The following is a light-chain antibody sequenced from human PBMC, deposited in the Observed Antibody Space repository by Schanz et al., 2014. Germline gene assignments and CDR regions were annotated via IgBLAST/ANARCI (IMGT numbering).Light chain of an antibody. CDR1: SSDIGGYNY. V-gene: IGLV2-14*03. J-gene: IGLJ3*02. Sequence: QSALTQPASVSGSPGQSITISCTGTSSDIGGYNYVSWYQQHPGKAPKVMIFDVSNRPSGVSNRFSGSKSGNTASLTISGLQAEDEADYYCSSYTSSSTLEVFGGGTKLTVL. CDR2: DVS. CDR3: SSYTSSSTLEV.